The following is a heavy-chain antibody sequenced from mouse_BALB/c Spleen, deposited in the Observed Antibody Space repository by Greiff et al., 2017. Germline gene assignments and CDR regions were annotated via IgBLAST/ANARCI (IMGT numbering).Heavy chain of an antibody. J-gene: IGHJ4*01. Sequence: QVQLQQSGAELVKPGASVKLSCKASGYTFTSYWMHWVKQRPGQGLEWIGEINPSNGRTNYNEKFKSKATLTVDKSSSTAYMQLSSLTSEDSAVYYCARSLRAMDYWGQGTSVTVSS. CDR2: INPSNGRT. D-gene: IGHD1-1*01. CDR1: GYTFTSYW. V-gene: IGHV1S81*02. CDR3: ARSLRAMDY.